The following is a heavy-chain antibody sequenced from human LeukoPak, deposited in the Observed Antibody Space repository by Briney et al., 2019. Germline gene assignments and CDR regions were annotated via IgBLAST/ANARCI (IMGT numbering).Heavy chain of an antibody. D-gene: IGHD6-13*01. CDR1: GFTFSSYN. J-gene: IGHJ4*02. CDR2: ISSSSSSI. CDR3: ARDSGPRWYSSSWRGLFDY. V-gene: IGHV3-48*01. Sequence: GGSLRLSCAASGFTFSSYNMNWVRQAPGKGLEWVSYISSSSSSIYYADSVKGRFTISRDNAKNSLYLQMNSLRAEDTAVYYCARDSGPRWYSSSWRGLFDYWGQGTLVTVSS.